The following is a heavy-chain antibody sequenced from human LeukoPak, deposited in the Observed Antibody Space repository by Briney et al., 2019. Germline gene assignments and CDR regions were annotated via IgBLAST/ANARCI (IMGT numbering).Heavy chain of an antibody. CDR2: INPSGGST. CDR3: ARETGDDSSGFYDGFDP. J-gene: IGHJ5*02. V-gene: IGHV1-46*01. Sequence: ASVTVSCKASGYTFTSYYMHWVRQAPGQGLEWMGIINPSGGSTSYAQKFQGRVTMTRDTSTSTVYMELSSLRSEDTAVYYCARETGDDSSGFYDGFDPWGQGTLVTVSS. D-gene: IGHD6-19*01. CDR1: GYTFTSYY.